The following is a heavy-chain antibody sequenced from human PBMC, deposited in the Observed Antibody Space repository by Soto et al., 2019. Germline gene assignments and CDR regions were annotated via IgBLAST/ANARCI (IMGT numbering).Heavy chain of an antibody. CDR3: ARALSGSEGSGMDV. CDR1: GYTFTSYG. CDR2: ISAYNGNT. D-gene: IGHD3-10*01. J-gene: IGHJ6*02. Sequence: ASVKVSCKASGYTFTSYGIIWVRQAPGQGLEWMGWISAYNGNTNYAQKLQGRVTMTTDTSTSTAYMELRSLRSDDTAVYYCARALSGSEGSGMDVWGQGTTVTVSS. V-gene: IGHV1-18*04.